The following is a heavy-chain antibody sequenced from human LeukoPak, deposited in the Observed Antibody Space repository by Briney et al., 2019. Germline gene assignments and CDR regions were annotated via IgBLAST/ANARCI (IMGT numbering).Heavy chain of an antibody. Sequence: PGGSLRLSCAASGFTFSSYNMNWVRQAPGKGLEWVSSITTSSIYIYYADSVKGRFTISRDNGKNSLYLQMNSLRAEDTAVYYCASDKTAQLDNYYYYMDVWGKGTTVTISS. CDR1: GFTFSSYN. D-gene: IGHD6-13*01. CDR2: ITTSSIYI. J-gene: IGHJ6*03. V-gene: IGHV3-21*06. CDR3: ASDKTAQLDNYYYYMDV.